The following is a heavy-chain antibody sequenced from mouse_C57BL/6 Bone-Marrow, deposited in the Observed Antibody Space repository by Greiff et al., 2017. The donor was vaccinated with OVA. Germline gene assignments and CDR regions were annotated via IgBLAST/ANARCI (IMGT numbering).Heavy chain of an antibody. Sequence: VQLQQPGAELVKPGASVKLSCKASGYTFTSYWMHWVKQRPGQGLEWIGEIDPSDSYTNYNQKFKGKSTLTVDKSSSTAYMQLSSLTSEDSAVYYCAREGTLYYFDYWGQGTTLTVSS. V-gene: IGHV1-69*01. J-gene: IGHJ2*01. CDR3: AREGTLYYFDY. D-gene: IGHD3-3*01. CDR2: IDPSDSYT. CDR1: GYTFTSYW.